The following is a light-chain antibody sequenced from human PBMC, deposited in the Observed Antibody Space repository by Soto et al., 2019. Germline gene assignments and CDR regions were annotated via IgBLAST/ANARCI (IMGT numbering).Light chain of an antibody. Sequence: DIQLTQSPSSVSASVGDRVTISCRASQGISNYLAWYQQKPGKVPRLLIKGASTLQSGVPSRFSGSESGTYFTLTITSLQPEDVAIYYCQRYGNVPWIFGQGTRVEI. CDR1: QGISNY. J-gene: IGKJ1*01. CDR2: GAS. CDR3: QRYGNVPWI. V-gene: IGKV1-27*01.